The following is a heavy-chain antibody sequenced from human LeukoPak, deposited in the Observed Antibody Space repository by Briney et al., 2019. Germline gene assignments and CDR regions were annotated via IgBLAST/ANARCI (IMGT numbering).Heavy chain of an antibody. CDR1: GGTFSSYA. CDR3: ARDPNNWNPNWFDP. J-gene: IGHJ5*02. Sequence: GASVKVSCKASGGTFSSYAISWVRQAPGQGLEWMGRIIPIFAIANYAQKFQGRVTITADKSTSTAYMELSSLRSEDTAVYYCARDPNNWNPNWFDPWGQGTLVTVSS. CDR2: IIPIFAIA. V-gene: IGHV1-69*04. D-gene: IGHD1-20*01.